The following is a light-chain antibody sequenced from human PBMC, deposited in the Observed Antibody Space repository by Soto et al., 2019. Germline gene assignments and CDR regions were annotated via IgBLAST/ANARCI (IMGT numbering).Light chain of an antibody. CDR1: QSISNW. CDR3: QQYSSYPQT. CDR2: EAS. V-gene: IGKV1-5*03. Sequence: VQMRWPRFTPPAPVRNRYTLTCLASQSISNWLAWYQQKPGKAPKLLIYEASSIESGVPSRFSGSGSGTEFTLTISSLEPDDFAVYYCQQYSSYPQTFGQGTKVDIK. J-gene: IGKJ1*01.